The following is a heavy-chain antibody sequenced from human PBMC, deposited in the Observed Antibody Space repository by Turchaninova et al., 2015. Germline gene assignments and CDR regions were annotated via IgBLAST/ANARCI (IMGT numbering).Heavy chain of an antibody. V-gene: IGHV4-34*01. Sequence: QEQVQQWGAGLLKPSETLSLTCTVYGGDFSGQYWSWIGQPPGKGLEWIGEINHSGSTNYNLSLRGRGTISVGTSKNQFFLKLNSVAAADTAVYYCAVVVTATRYPGYFDSWGQGSLVTVSS. CDR1: GGDFSGQY. CDR3: AVVVTATRYPGYFDS. J-gene: IGHJ4*02. CDR2: INHSGST. D-gene: IGHD2-15*01.